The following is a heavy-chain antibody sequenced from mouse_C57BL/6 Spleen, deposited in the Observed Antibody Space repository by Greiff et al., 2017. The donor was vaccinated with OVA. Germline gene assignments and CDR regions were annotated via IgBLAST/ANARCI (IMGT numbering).Heavy chain of an antibody. D-gene: IGHD1-1*02. J-gene: IGHJ3*01. CDR3: ARGSYRAWFAY. Sequence: EVQLQESGPELVKPGASVKMSCKASGYTFTDSNMHWVKQSHGKSLEWIGYINPNNGGTSYNQKFKGKATLTVNKSSSTAYMELRSLTSEDSAVYDCARGSYRAWFAYWGQGTLVTVSA. CDR2: INPNNGGT. CDR1: GYTFTDSN. V-gene: IGHV1-22*01.